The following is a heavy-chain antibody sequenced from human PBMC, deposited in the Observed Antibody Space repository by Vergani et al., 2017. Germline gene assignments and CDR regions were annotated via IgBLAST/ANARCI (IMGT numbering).Heavy chain of an antibody. CDR3: ARAWKHSTRFDY. J-gene: IGHJ4*02. CDR2: IYYSGST. Sequence: QVQLQESRPGLVKPSETLSLTCTVSGGSISSYYWSWIRQPPGMGLEWIGYIYYSGSTNYNPSLKSRVTISVDTSKNQFSLKLSSVTAADTAVYYCARAWKHSTRFDYWGQGTLVTVSS. D-gene: IGHD2-21*01. V-gene: IGHV4-59*01. CDR1: GGSISSYY.